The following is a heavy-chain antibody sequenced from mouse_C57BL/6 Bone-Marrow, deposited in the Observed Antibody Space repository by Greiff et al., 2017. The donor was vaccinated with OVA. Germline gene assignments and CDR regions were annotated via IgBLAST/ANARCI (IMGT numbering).Heavy chain of an antibody. J-gene: IGHJ1*03. CDR3: AIQIYYDYDGDIDV. CDR1: GYTFTGYW. Sequence: QVQLQQSGAELMKPGASVKLSCKATGYTFTGYWIEWVKQRPGHGLEWIGEILPGSGSTNYNEKFKGKATFTADTSSNTAYMQLSSLTTEDSAIYYSAIQIYYDYDGDIDVWGTGTTVTVSS. V-gene: IGHV1-9*01. D-gene: IGHD2-4*01. CDR2: ILPGSGST.